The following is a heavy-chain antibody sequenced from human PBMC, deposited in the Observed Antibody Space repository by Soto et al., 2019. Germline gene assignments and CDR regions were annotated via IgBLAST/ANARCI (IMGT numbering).Heavy chain of an antibody. CDR3: AADTEGSGWFHFDS. J-gene: IGHJ4*02. V-gene: IGHV1-58*01. Sequence: QMQLAQSGPEVKKPGTSVKVSCKASGFTFIGSSVQWVRQARGQRLERIGWIVVGSGSTNYAQKFQERVTITRDMSTSTAYMELRTLRSEDTAVYYCAADTEGSGWFHFDSWGQGTLVTVSS. CDR1: GFTFIGSS. CDR2: IVVGSGST. D-gene: IGHD6-19*01.